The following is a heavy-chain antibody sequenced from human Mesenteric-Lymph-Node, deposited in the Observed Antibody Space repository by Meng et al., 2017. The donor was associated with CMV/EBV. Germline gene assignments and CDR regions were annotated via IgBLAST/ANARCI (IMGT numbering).Heavy chain of an antibody. CDR3: ARSYYYDGSGYYEAEYFQH. Sequence: SDGSFWSWSRQHPGKGLEWIGYINYSGSAYYNPSLKSRLIISADTSKNHFSLKLTSVTAADTAVYYCARSYYYDGSGYYEAEYFQHWGQGTLVTVSS. CDR1: SDGSF. CDR2: INYSGSA. V-gene: IGHV4-31*02. J-gene: IGHJ1*01. D-gene: IGHD3-22*01.